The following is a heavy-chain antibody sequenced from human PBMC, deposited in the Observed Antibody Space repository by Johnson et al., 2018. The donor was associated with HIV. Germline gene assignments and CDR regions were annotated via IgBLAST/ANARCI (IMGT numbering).Heavy chain of an antibody. CDR3: ARRSGYAFDI. D-gene: IGHD5-24*01. CDR2: INWNGGST. J-gene: IGHJ3*02. Sequence: MQLVESGGGVVQPGRSLRLSCAASGFTFSSYAMHWVRQAPGKGLEWVSGINWNGGSTGYADSVKGRFTISRDNSKNTLHLQMNSLRAEDTAVYYCARRSGYAFDIWGQGTMVTVSS. V-gene: IGHV3-NL1*01. CDR1: GFTFSSYA.